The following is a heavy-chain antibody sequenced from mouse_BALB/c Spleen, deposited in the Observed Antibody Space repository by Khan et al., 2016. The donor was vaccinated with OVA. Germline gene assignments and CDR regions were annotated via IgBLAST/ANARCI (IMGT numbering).Heavy chain of an antibody. CDR1: GYSLTSYG. J-gene: IGHJ4*01. CDR2: IWRGGSR. Sequence: QVQLKQSGPGLVQLSQSLSITCTVAGYSLTSYGVHWVRQSPGKGLEWLGVIWRGGSRDYNAAFMSRLSITKDNSQSQVFFKMDSLQAADTAIYXCAKNLVYGMDYWGQGTSVTVSS. CDR3: AKNLVYGMDY. V-gene: IGHV2-5*01.